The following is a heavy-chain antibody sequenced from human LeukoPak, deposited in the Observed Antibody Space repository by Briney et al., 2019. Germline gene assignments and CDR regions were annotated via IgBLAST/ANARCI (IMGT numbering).Heavy chain of an antibody. J-gene: IGHJ3*02. D-gene: IGHD2-8*01. CDR2: ISSSSSYI. V-gene: IGHV3-21*01. CDR1: GFTFSSYS. CDR3: ARDQGYCTNGVCYHDAFDI. Sequence: PGGSLRLSCAASGFTFSSYSVNWVRQAPGKGLEWVSSISSSSSYIYYADSVKGRFTISRDNAKNSLYLQMNSLRAEDTAVYYCARDQGYCTNGVCYHDAFDIWGQGTMVTVSS.